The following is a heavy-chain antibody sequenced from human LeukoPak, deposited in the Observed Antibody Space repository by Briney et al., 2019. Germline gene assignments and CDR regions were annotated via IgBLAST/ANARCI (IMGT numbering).Heavy chain of an antibody. CDR2: ISPYNGNT. Sequence: ASVKVSCKTSGYTFTNYGISWVRQAPGQGLEWMGWISPYNGNTIYAQKLQGRVTVTTDTSTSTAYMELRSLRSDDTAVYYCTRTVLDCKNGVCYDYWGQGTLLTVSS. J-gene: IGHJ4*02. D-gene: IGHD2-8*01. V-gene: IGHV1-18*01. CDR3: TRTVLDCKNGVCYDY. CDR1: GYTFTNYG.